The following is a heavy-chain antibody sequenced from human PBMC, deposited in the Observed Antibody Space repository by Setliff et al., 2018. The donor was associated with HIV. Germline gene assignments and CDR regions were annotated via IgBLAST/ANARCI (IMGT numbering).Heavy chain of an antibody. CDR1: GGSISSHY. Sequence: PSETLSLTCTVSGGSISSHYWSWIRQPPGKGLEWIGSIYYSGSTNYNPSLKSRVTISVDTSKNQFSLKLSSVTAADTAVYYCARATATWLVDNWGQGTLVTVSS. D-gene: IGHD2-15*01. J-gene: IGHJ4*02. V-gene: IGHV4-59*11. CDR2: IYYSGST. CDR3: ARATATWLVDN.